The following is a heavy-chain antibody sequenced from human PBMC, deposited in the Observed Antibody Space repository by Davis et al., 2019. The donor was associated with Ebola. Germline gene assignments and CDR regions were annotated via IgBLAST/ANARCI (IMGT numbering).Heavy chain of an antibody. CDR3: ARENWNNGVYYFDY. CDR1: GYTFTSYG. CDR2: ISAYNGNT. D-gene: IGHD1/OR15-1a*01. J-gene: IGHJ4*02. V-gene: IGHV1-18*04. Sequence: AASVKVSCKASGYTFTSYGISWVRQAPGQGLEWMGWISAYNGNTNYAQKLQGRVTMTTDTSTSTAYMELRSLRSDDTAVYYCARENWNNGVYYFDYWGQGTLVTVSS.